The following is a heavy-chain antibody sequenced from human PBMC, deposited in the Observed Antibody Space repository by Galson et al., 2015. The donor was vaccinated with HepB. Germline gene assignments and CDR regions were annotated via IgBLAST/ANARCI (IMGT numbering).Heavy chain of an antibody. CDR2: ISNNAGKT. Sequence: SLRLSCAVSGFSVDSRAMSWVRQAPGKSLEWLSSISNNAGKTYYAGSVRGRFTISRDETTNSVFLQMDSLRADDTAVYYCAKDHPSSGWPAFDYWSQGALVSGSS. D-gene: IGHD6-19*01. CDR3: AKDHPSSGWPAFDY. V-gene: IGHV3-23*01. J-gene: IGHJ4*02. CDR1: GFSVDSRA.